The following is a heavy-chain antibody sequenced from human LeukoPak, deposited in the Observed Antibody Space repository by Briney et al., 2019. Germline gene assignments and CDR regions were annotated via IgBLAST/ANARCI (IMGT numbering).Heavy chain of an antibody. CDR1: GFTFSSFW. CDR3: AREGRIAAAGTDY. Sequence: GGSLRLSCAASGFTFSSFWMSWVRQAPGKGLEWVANINQDGSGKYFVDSVKGRFTISRDNAKNSLYLQMNSLRAEDTAVYYCAREGRIAAAGTDYWGQGTLVTVSS. J-gene: IGHJ4*02. D-gene: IGHD6-13*01. CDR2: INQDGSGK. V-gene: IGHV3-7*01.